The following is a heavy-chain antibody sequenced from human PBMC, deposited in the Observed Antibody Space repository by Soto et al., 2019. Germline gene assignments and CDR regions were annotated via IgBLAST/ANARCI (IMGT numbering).Heavy chain of an antibody. CDR1: GDSVSSNSAA. Sequence: QVQLQQSGPGLVKPSQTLSLTCSISGDSVSSNSAAWNGIRQSPSRGLEWLGRTYYRSKWYNDYTVSVKSRITINPDTSKYKYSQQLNSVTHEDTAVYYCARGRDIVATISPVFDYWGQGTLVTGSS. D-gene: IGHD5-12*01. J-gene: IGHJ4*02. CDR3: ARGRDIVATISPVFDY. V-gene: IGHV6-1*01. CDR2: TYYRSKWYN.